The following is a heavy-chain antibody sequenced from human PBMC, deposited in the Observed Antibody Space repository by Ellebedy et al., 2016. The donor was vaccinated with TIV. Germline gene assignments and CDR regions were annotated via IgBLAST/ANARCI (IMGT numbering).Heavy chain of an antibody. Sequence: ASVKVSXKASGYTFTGYYMHWVRQAPGQGLEWMGWINPNSGGTNYAQKFQGRVTMTRDTSISTAYMELSRLRSDDTAVYYCAIPHYYDSSGLSYWGQGTLVTVSS. CDR2: INPNSGGT. CDR3: AIPHYYDSSGLSY. CDR1: GYTFTGYY. D-gene: IGHD3-22*01. J-gene: IGHJ4*02. V-gene: IGHV1-2*02.